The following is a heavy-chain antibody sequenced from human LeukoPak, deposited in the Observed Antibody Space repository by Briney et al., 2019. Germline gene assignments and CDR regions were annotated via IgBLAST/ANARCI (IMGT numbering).Heavy chain of an antibody. CDR3: ARDILRGEEQLTERYFDY. CDR1: GYTFTSYG. D-gene: IGHD6-13*01. V-gene: IGHV1-18*01. J-gene: IGHJ4*02. Sequence: ASVKVSCKASGYTFTSYGISWVRQAPGQGLEWMGWISAYNGNTNYAQKLQGRVTMTTDTSTSTAYMELRSLRSDDTDVYYCARDILRGEEQLTERYFDYWGQGTLVTVSS. CDR2: ISAYNGNT.